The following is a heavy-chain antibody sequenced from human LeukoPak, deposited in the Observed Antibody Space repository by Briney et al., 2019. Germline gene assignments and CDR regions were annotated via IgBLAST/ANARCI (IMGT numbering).Heavy chain of an antibody. CDR1: GFTFSDYA. CDR2: ISKGGSDK. J-gene: IGHJ4*02. CDR3: ARDFAGAGDY. D-gene: IGHD1-26*01. Sequence: GGSLRLSCAASGFTFSDYAMHWVRQAPGKGLEWVAVISKGGSDKYYPGSVRGRFTISRDNSKNTIYLQMDSLRAEDTAVYYCARDFAGAGDYWGQGTLVTVSS. V-gene: IGHV3-30-3*01.